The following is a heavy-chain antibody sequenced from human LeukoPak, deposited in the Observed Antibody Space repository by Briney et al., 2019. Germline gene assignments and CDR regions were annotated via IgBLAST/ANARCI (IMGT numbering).Heavy chain of an antibody. CDR2: ISGSGGST. J-gene: IGHJ4*02. D-gene: IGHD3-22*01. V-gene: IGHV3-23*01. CDR3: AKSLNYYDSSAHYGLGY. Sequence: GGSLRLSCAASGFTFSSYAMSWVRQAPGKGLEWVSAISGSGGSTYYADSVKGRFTISRDNSRNTLYLQMNSLRAEDTAVYYCAKSLNYYDSSAHYGLGYWGQGTLVTVSS. CDR1: GFTFSSYA.